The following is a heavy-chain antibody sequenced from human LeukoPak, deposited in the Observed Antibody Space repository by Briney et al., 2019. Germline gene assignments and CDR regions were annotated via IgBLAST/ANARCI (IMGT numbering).Heavy chain of an antibody. CDR3: AKDEGPLTKRITIFGVVTPGGMDV. CDR1: GFTFSSYW. CDR2: IKQDGSEK. J-gene: IGHJ6*02. V-gene: IGHV3-7*01. Sequence: PGGSLRFSCAASGFTFSSYWMSWLPQAPGKGLEWVANIKQDGSEKYYMDSVKGRFTISRDNAKNSLYLQMNSLRAEDTAVYYCAKDEGPLTKRITIFGVVTPGGMDVWGQGTTVTVSS. D-gene: IGHD3-3*01.